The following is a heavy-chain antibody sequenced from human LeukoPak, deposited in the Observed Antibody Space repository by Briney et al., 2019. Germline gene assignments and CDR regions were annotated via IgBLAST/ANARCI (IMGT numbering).Heavy chain of an antibody. CDR1: GFTFSSYS. V-gene: IGHV3-48*01. CDR2: ISSSSSTI. CDR3: ARFISSGWYSNWFDP. Sequence: PGGSLRLSCAASGFTFSSYSMNWVRQAPGKGLEWVSYISSSSSTIYYADSVKGRFTISRDNAKNSLYLQMNSLRAEDTAVYYCARFISSGWYSNWFDPWGQGTLVTVSS. D-gene: IGHD6-19*01. J-gene: IGHJ5*02.